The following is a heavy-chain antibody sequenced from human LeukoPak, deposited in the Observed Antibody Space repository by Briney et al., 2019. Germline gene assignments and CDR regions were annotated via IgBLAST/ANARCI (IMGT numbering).Heavy chain of an antibody. V-gene: IGHV4-61*01. D-gene: IGHD3-22*01. Sequence: SETLSLTCTVSGGSVNSGSHYWSWIRQPPGKGLEWIGYIYYTGSTNYNPSLKSRVTISVDTSKNQFSLKLSSVTAADTAVYYCARLERSMIVVTMDIWGQGTMVTVSS. CDR2: IYYTGST. J-gene: IGHJ3*02. CDR1: GGSVNSGSHY. CDR3: ARLERSMIVVTMDI.